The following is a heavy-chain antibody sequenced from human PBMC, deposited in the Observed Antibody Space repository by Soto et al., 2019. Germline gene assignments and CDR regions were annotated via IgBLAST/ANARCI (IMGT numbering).Heavy chain of an antibody. D-gene: IGHD3-22*01. Sequence: SETLSLTCTISGGSISSYYWSWLRQPPGKGLEWIGYIYYSGSTNYNPSLKSRVTISVDTSKNQFSLNLRSVTTADTAMYYCARKEDCDNSPCSTGRWVEPWGQGTLV. CDR2: IYYSGST. CDR3: ARKEDCDNSPCSTGRWVEP. V-gene: IGHV4-59*08. CDR1: GGSISSYY. J-gene: IGHJ5*02.